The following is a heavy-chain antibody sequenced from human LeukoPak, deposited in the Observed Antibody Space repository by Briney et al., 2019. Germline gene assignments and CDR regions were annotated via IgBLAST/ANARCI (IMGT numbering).Heavy chain of an antibody. Sequence: GGSLRLSCAASGFTFDDYGLSWVRQVPGKGLEWVSGLNWNGASTGYADSVKGRFTISRDNAKNSLYLQMNSLRAEDTAVYYCAKDLTYGDYAGGDGFDIWGQGTMVTVSS. CDR1: GFTFDDYG. CDR2: LNWNGAST. J-gene: IGHJ3*02. D-gene: IGHD4-17*01. V-gene: IGHV3-20*04. CDR3: AKDLTYGDYAGGDGFDI.